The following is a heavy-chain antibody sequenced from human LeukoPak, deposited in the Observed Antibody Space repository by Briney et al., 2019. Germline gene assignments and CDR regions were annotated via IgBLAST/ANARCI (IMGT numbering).Heavy chain of an antibody. CDR1: GFTLSSYA. J-gene: IGHJ5*02. CDR2: ISSNGGST. D-gene: IGHD2-2*01. Sequence: GGSLRLSCSASGFTLSSYAMHWVRQAPGKGLEYVSAISSNGGSTYYADSVKGRFTISRDNSKNTLYLQMSSLRAEDTAVYYCVKDMYCSSTSCYGFAAWGQGTLVTVSS. V-gene: IGHV3-64D*06. CDR3: VKDMYCSSTSCYGFAA.